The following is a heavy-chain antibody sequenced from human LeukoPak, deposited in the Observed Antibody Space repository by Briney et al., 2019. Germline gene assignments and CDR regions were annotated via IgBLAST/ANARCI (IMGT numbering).Heavy chain of an antibody. V-gene: IGHV4-59*01. J-gene: IGHJ4*02. CDR2: TSSNGRT. CDR3: ATLGAGRAKYYFDY. Sequence: SETLSLTCSVSGASIFYYYWNWIRQSPGKGLEWIGFTSSNGRTNSNPSLKSRVTMSVDSSKSQFSLKLTSVTAADTAVYYCATLGAGRAKYYFDYWGQGTLVTVSS. CDR1: GASIFYYY.